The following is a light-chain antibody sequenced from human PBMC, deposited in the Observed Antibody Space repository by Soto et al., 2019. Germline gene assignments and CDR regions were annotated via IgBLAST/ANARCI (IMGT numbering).Light chain of an antibody. Sequence: DIQMTQSPSTLSASVGDRVTITCRASQSSSTWLAWYQQKPGKAPKLLIYKASTLEGRVPSRFSGSGSGTEFNITISSLQPDDFATYYCQQYNTYPLTFGGGTTVEIK. CDR2: KAS. CDR3: QQYNTYPLT. J-gene: IGKJ4*01. CDR1: QSSSTW. V-gene: IGKV1-5*03.